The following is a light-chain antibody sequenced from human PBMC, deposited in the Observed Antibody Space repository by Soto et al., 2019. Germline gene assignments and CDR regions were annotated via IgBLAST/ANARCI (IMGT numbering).Light chain of an antibody. Sequence: DIQMTQSPSTLSASVGDRVTITCRAGQSIGTWLAWHQQKPGKAPNLLIQKASSLETGVPSRFSGSGSGTVFTLTISSLQPDDLATYYCQHYSSFSLTFGQGTKVDIK. J-gene: IGKJ1*01. CDR2: KAS. CDR1: QSIGTW. V-gene: IGKV1-5*03. CDR3: QHYSSFSLT.